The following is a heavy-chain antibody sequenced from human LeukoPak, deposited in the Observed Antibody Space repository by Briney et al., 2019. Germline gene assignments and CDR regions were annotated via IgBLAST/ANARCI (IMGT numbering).Heavy chain of an antibody. CDR2: INHSGST. CDR3: AKHDRGGDCPPDY. J-gene: IGHJ4*02. CDR1: GGSFSGYY. D-gene: IGHD2-21*02. Sequence: SETLSLTCGVYGGSFSGYYWSWIRQPPGKGLEWIGEINHSGSTKYKPSLKSRVTISIDTSKNQFSLKLSSVTAADTAVYYCAKHDRGGDCPPDYWGQGTLVTVSS. V-gene: IGHV4-34*01.